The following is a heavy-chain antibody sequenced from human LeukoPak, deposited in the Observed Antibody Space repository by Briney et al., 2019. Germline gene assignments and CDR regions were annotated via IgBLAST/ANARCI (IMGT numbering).Heavy chain of an antibody. V-gene: IGHV3-7*01. Sequence: PGGSLRLSCAASGFTFSSYWMSWVRQAPGKGLEWVANIKQDGSEKYYVDSVKGRFTISRDNAKNSLYLQMNSLRAEDTAVYFCAGTDSGSYSRWFDYWGQGTLVTVSS. CDR2: IKQDGSEK. CDR3: AGTDSGSYSRWFDY. D-gene: IGHD1-26*01. CDR1: GFTFSSYW. J-gene: IGHJ4*02.